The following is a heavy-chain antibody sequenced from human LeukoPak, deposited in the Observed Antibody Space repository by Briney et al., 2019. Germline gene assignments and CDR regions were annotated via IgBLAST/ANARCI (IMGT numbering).Heavy chain of an antibody. CDR1: GASLTSGAYY. Sequence: SQTLSLTCTVSGASLTSGAYYWSWIRQLPGTGLEWLGYICYSGSTYYNPSLKSRVTISVDTSENQFSLKLRSVTAADTAVYYCAAIVVVTTAIDYWGQGTLVTVSS. J-gene: IGHJ4*02. CDR3: AAIVVVTTAIDY. CDR2: ICYSGST. V-gene: IGHV4-31*03. D-gene: IGHD2-2*01.